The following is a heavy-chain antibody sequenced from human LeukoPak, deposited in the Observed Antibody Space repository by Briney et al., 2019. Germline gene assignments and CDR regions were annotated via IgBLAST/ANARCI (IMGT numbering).Heavy chain of an antibody. CDR1: GDSVSSNSAA. CDR3: ARSSCSSTSCPAYGMDV. D-gene: IGHD2-2*01. J-gene: IGHJ6*02. CDR2: TYYRSKWYN. Sequence: SQTLSLTCAISGDSVSSNSAAWNWIRQSPSRGLEWLGRTYYRSKWYNDYAVSVKSRITINPDTSKNQFSLQLNSVTPEDTAVYYCARSSCSSTSCPAYGMDVWGQGTTVTVS. V-gene: IGHV6-1*01.